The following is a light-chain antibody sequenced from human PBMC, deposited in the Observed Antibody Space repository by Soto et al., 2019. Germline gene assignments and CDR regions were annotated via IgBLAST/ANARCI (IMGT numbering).Light chain of an antibody. J-gene: IGKJ4*01. V-gene: IGKV3-11*01. CDR3: QQRYDWPPT. CDR2: DAS. Sequence: EIVLTQSPATLSLSPGERATLSCRASQSVASYFAWYQQKPGQAPRLLIYDASHRATGVPARFSGSGSGTDFVLTIGSLEPEDIGVYYCQQRYDWPPTFGGGTKVEIK. CDR1: QSVASY.